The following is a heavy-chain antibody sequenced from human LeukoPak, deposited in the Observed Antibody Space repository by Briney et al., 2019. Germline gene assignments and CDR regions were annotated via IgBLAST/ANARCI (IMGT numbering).Heavy chain of an antibody. J-gene: IGHJ4*02. D-gene: IGHD3-22*01. CDR3: AIDLRDYYDSSGYYFGTFDY. Sequence: AASVKVSCKASGGTFSSYAISWVRQAPGQGLEWMGGIIPIFGTANYAQKFQGRVTITADESTSTAYMELSSLRSEDTAVFYCAIDLRDYYDSSGYYFGTFDYWGQGTLVTVSS. CDR1: GGTFSSYA. CDR2: IIPIFGTA. V-gene: IGHV1-69*13.